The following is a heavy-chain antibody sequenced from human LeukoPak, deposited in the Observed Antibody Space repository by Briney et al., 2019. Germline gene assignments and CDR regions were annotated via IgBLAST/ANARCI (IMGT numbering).Heavy chain of an antibody. J-gene: IGHJ4*02. CDR2: ITSSSSYI. CDR1: GFTFSTYT. V-gene: IGHV3-21*01. D-gene: IGHD1-26*01. CDR3: ARHVFAVGFDY. Sequence: GGSLRLSCAASGFTFSTYTMNWVRQAPGKGLEWVSSITSSSSYIYYADSVKGRFTISRDNAKNSLFLQMNSLRVEDTAVYYCARHVFAVGFDYWGQGTLVTVSS.